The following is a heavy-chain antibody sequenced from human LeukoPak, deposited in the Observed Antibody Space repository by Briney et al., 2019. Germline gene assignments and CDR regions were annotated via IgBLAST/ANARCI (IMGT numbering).Heavy chain of an antibody. CDR1: GFTFSSFG. CDR3: AKERCGGGSCYIFDH. J-gene: IGHJ4*02. CDR2: VSYDGNNK. D-gene: IGHD2-15*01. V-gene: IGHV3-30*18. Sequence: GGSLRLSCAASGFTFSSFGMHWVRQSPARGLESVAFVSYDGNNKFYADSVRGRFTISRDSSTNTLYLQMNGLRAEDTAVYYCAKERCGGGSCYIFDHWGQGTLVTVSS.